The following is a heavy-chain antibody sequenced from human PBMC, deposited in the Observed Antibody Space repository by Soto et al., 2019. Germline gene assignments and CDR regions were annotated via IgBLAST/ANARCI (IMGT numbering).Heavy chain of an antibody. CDR2: INPNSGGT. CDR3: ARDAPLCGGDCYSDY. V-gene: IGHV1-2*02. Sequence: GASVKVSCKASGYTFTGYYMHWVRQAPGQGLEWMGWINPNSGGTNYAQKFQGRVTMTRDTSISTAYMELSRLRSDDTAVYYCARDAPLCGGDCYSDYWGQGTLVTVSS. D-gene: IGHD2-21*02. J-gene: IGHJ4*02. CDR1: GYTFTGYY.